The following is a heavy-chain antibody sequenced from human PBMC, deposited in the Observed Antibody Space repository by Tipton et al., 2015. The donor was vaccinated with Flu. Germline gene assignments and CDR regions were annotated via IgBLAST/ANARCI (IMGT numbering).Heavy chain of an antibody. CDR1: GGSISSRNW. Sequence: LRLSCAVSGGSISSRNWWNWVRQTPGMGLEWIGEIFHSGSTNYNPSLQTRVTVSLDKSKNLFSLKLSSVTAADTAVYYCARSTTVNMLGYYGLDVWGQGTTVTVSS. V-gene: IGHV4-4*02. D-gene: IGHD4-17*01. CDR2: IFHSGST. J-gene: IGHJ6*02. CDR3: ARSTTVNMLGYYGLDV.